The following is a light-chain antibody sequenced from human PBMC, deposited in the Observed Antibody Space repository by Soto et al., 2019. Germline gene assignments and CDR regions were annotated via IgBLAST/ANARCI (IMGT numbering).Light chain of an antibody. CDR1: SKISSYA. V-gene: IGLV4-69*01. CDR2: LNSDGSH. J-gene: IGLJ2*01. CDR3: QTWGTAIHDVV. Sequence: QLVLTQSPSASASLGASVKLTCTLSSKISSYAIEWQQQQPDKGPRYLMKLNSDGSHSKGDGIPDRFSGSSSGAERHLTISSLQSEDEADYYCQTWGTAIHDVVFGGGTKLTVL.